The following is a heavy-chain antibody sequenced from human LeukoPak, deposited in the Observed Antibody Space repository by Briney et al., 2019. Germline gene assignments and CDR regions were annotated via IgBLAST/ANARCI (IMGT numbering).Heavy chain of an antibody. J-gene: IGHJ3*02. CDR2: ISGSGGST. Sequence: PGGSLRLSCAASGFTFSSYAMSWVRQAPGKGLEWVSAISGSGGSTYYADSVKGRFTISRDNSKNTLYLQMNSLRAEDTAVYYCAKPSKSPFITMIGVDAFDIWGQGTMVTVSS. V-gene: IGHV3-23*01. CDR1: GFTFSSYA. D-gene: IGHD3-22*01. CDR3: AKPSKSPFITMIGVDAFDI.